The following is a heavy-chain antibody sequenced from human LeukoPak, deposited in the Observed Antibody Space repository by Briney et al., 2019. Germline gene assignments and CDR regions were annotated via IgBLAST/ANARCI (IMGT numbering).Heavy chain of an antibody. CDR2: ISGSGGST. Sequence: GGSLRLSCAASGFTFSSYAMSWVRQAPGKGVEWVSAISGSGGSTYYADSVKGRFTISKDNSKNTLYLQMNSLRAEDTALYYCAKEIAAAGTDYFDYWGQGTLVTVSS. D-gene: IGHD6-13*01. J-gene: IGHJ4*02. CDR3: AKEIAAAGTDYFDY. CDR1: GFTFSSYA. V-gene: IGHV3-23*01.